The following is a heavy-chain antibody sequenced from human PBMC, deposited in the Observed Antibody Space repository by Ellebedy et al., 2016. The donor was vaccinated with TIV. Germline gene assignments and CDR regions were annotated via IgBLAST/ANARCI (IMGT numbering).Heavy chain of an antibody. CDR2: IHFSGSA. CDR1: GGSASSGNYY. V-gene: IGHV4-61*01. D-gene: IGHD3-10*01. CDR3: ASFFGSGTYEVLVY. Sequence: SETLSLTCTVSGGSASSGNYYWSWIRQSPGKGLEWIGYIHFSGSANYNPSLRSRVTLSVDTSKNQVSLQLRSVTAADTAVYYCASFFGSGTYEVLVYWGQGTLVTVSS. J-gene: IGHJ4*02.